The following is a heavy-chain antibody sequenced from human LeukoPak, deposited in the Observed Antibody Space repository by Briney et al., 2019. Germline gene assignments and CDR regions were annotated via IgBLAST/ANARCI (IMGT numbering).Heavy chain of an antibody. J-gene: IGHJ4*02. CDR3: ARHLLRYSYDSMGY. Sequence: SETLSLTCTVSGGSISSSSYYWGWIRQPPGKGLEWIGSIYYSESTYYNPSLKSRVTISVDTSKNQFFLKLSSVTAADTAVYYCARHLLRYSYDSMGYWGQGTLVTVSS. D-gene: IGHD5-18*01. CDR2: IYYSEST. V-gene: IGHV4-39*01. CDR1: GGSISSSSYY.